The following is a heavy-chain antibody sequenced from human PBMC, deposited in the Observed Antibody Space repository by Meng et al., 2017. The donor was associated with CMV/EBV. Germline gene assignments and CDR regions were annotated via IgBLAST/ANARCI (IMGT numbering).Heavy chain of an antibody. CDR3: ATLALMLYLDN. V-gene: IGHV3-48*03. CDR1: GFTFNTYE. Sequence: GESLKISCTASGFTFNTYEMNWVRQAPGKGLEWVSYISSNGNTIFYADFVKGRFTVSRDNPKNSLYLQMNSLRADDTAVYYCATLALMLYLDNWGQGTLVTVSS. D-gene: IGHD3-16*01. J-gene: IGHJ4*02. CDR2: ISSNGNTI.